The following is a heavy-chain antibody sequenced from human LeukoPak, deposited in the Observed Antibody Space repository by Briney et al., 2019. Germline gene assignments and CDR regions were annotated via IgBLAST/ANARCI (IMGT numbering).Heavy chain of an antibody. CDR1: GGSSSGYY. CDR2: INHSGST. D-gene: IGHD4-17*01. Sequence: SETLSLTCAVYGGSSSGYYWSWNRHPPGKGLEWIGEINHSGSTNNNPSLKSRVTISVDTSKNQFSLKLSSVTAADTAVYYCARELPDYGDYYFDYWGQGTLVTVSS. V-gene: IGHV4-34*01. CDR3: ARELPDYGDYYFDY. J-gene: IGHJ4*02.